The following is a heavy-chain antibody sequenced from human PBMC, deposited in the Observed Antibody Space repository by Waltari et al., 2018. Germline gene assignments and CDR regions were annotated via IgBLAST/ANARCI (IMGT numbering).Heavy chain of an antibody. CDR2: ISGSGGST. Sequence: EVQLVESGGGLVQPGGSLRLSCAASGFTFSSYAMSWVRQAPGKGLEWVSAISGSGGSTYYADSVKGRFTISRGNSKNTLYLQMNSLRAEDTAVYYCAKDLSYCGGDCYSKSYGAFDIWGQGTMVTVSS. CDR1: GFTFSSYA. CDR3: AKDLSYCGGDCYSKSYGAFDI. D-gene: IGHD2-21*01. V-gene: IGHV3-23*04. J-gene: IGHJ3*02.